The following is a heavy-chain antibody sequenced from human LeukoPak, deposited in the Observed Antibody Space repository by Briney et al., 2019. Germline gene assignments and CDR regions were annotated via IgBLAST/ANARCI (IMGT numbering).Heavy chain of an antibody. D-gene: IGHD6-19*01. V-gene: IGHV4-59*08. CDR2: ISCSGGT. J-gene: IGHJ5*02. CDR3: ARHHNSGWGNWFDP. CDR1: GGSISSYY. Sequence: SETLSLTCTVSGGSISSYYWSWIRQPPGKGLEWIGYISCSGGTNYNPSLKSRVTISLDTAKIQFSLEPSSVTAADTAVYYCARHHNSGWGNWFDPWGQGTLVTVSS.